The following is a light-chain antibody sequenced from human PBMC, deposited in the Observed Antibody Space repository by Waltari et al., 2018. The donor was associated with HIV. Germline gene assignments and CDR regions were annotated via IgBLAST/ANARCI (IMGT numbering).Light chain of an antibody. V-gene: IGKV1-39*01. J-gene: IGKJ1*01. Sequence: DIQMTQSPSSLSASVGDRVTITCRASQSISSYLNWYQQKPGKAPKLLIYAASSLQSGVPSRFSGSGSGTDFTLTISSLQPEDFATLHETFGQGTKVEIK. CDR2: AAS. CDR3: T. CDR1: QSISSY.